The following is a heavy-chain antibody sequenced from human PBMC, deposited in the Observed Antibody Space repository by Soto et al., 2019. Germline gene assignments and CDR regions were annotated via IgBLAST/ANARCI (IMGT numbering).Heavy chain of an antibody. J-gene: IGHJ4*02. V-gene: IGHV4-39*01. CDR3: ASFDGSGYYVWSDY. D-gene: IGHD3-22*01. CDR2: ISYSGST. CDR1: GGSISSCGYY. Sequence: SETPSLTFTVSGGSISSCGYYWSWIRQHPGTGLEWIGHISYSGSTDHNPSLKSRVTISVDTSKNQFSLRLTSVTAADTAIYYCASFDGSGYYVWSDYWGQGTLVTVSS.